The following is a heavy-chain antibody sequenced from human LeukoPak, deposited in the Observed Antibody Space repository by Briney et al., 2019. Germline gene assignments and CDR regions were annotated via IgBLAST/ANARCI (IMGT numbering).Heavy chain of an antibody. D-gene: IGHD2-2*01. CDR2: IGGSGIRT. CDR3: TRDRSSLSEETDY. V-gene: IGHV3-23*01. J-gene: IGHJ4*02. Sequence: GGTLRLSCSASGFTFTTYGMNWVRQAPGKGLEWVSGIGGSGIRTYYADSVKGRFIISRDNSKNTLYLQMNSLRAEDTAVYYCTRDRSSLSEETDYWGQGTLVTVSS. CDR1: GFTFTTYG.